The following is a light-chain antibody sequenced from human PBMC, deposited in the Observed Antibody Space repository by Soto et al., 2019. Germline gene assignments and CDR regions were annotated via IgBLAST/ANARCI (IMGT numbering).Light chain of an antibody. V-gene: IGKV1-39*01. J-gene: IGKJ4*01. CDR1: QSISTY. CDR2: GAS. Sequence: DLQMTQSPSSLSASVGDRVTITCRASQSISTYLNWYHQKPGKAPQLLIYGASTLQSGVPSRFSGSGSGTDFTLTISSLQPEDFATYYCQQTYNAPLTFGGGTKVEIK. CDR3: QQTYNAPLT.